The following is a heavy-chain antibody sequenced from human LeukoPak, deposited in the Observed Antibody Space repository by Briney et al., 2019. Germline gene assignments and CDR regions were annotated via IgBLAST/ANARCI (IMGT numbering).Heavy chain of an antibody. J-gene: IGHJ4*02. CDR1: RYTFIGYY. V-gene: IGHV1-2*06. CDR3: ARDWCGSYYYFDY. Sequence: ASVKVSCKASRYTFIGYYMHWVRQAPGQGLEWMGRINPDSGGTEYAQKFQGRVTMTRDTSISTAYMELNTLRSDDTAVYYCARDWCGSYYYFDYWGQGTLVTVSS. D-gene: IGHD1-26*01. CDR2: INPDSGGT.